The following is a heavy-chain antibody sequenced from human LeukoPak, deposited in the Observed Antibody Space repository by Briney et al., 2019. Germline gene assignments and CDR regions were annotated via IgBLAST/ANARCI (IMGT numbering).Heavy chain of an antibody. Sequence: GGSLRLSCAASGFIFSSYWIGWVRRAPGKGLEWVANIKGDGSEIYYVDSVKGRFTISRDNAQNSLYLQLNSLRDEDTAVYRRTRDFQGYWGQGTLVTVSS. CDR3: TRDFQGY. V-gene: IGHV3-7*01. CDR2: IKGDGSEI. J-gene: IGHJ4*02. CDR1: GFIFSSYW.